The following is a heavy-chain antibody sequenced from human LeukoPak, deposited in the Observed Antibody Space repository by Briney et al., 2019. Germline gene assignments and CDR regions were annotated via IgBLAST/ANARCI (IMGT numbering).Heavy chain of an antibody. CDR1: GFTFSSYA. V-gene: IGHV3-23*01. D-gene: IGHD6-13*01. Sequence: GSLRLSCAASGFTFSSYAMSWVRQAPGKGLEWVSAISGSGGSTYYADSVKGRFTISRDNSKNTLYLQMNSLRVEDTAVYYCARPSHSSSTNYYYYGMDVWGQGTTVTVSS. J-gene: IGHJ6*02. CDR2: ISGSGGST. CDR3: ARPSHSSSTNYYYYGMDV.